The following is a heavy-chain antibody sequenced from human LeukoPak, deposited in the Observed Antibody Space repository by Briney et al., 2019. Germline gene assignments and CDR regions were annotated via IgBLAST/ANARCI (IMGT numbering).Heavy chain of an antibody. CDR2: ISPNGVIT. CDR1: GFRFNTFW. CDR3: ATYYHDSSGYYLRPFDY. V-gene: IGHV3-23*01. Sequence: GGSLRLSCAASGFRFNTFWMSWVRQAPGKGLEWVSGISPNGVITYYADSVKGRFTISRDNSKGTVYLQMNSLRPEDTAVYYCATYYHDSSGYYLRPFDYWGQGTLVTVSS. D-gene: IGHD3-22*01. J-gene: IGHJ4*02.